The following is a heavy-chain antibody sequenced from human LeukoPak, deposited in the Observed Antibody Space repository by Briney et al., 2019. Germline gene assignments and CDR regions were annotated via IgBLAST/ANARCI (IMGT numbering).Heavy chain of an antibody. D-gene: IGHD2-15*01. Sequence: PSETLSLTCTVSGGSISSSSYYWGWIRQLPGKGLEWIGSIYYSGSTYYNPSLKSRVTISVDTSKNQFSLKLRSVTAADTAVYYCARDCSGGSCFSGPFEYWGQGTLVTVSS. V-gene: IGHV4-39*02. CDR2: IYYSGST. J-gene: IGHJ4*02. CDR1: GGSISSSSYY. CDR3: ARDCSGGSCFSGPFEY.